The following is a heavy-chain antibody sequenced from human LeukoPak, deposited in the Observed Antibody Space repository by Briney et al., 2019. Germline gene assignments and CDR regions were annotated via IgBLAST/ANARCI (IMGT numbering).Heavy chain of an antibody. CDR1: GFTFSGSA. Sequence: WGSLRLSCAASGFTFSGSAMHWVRQASGKGLEWVGRIRSKANSYATAYAASVKGRFTISRDDSKNTAYLQMNSLKTEDTAVYYCTRRTVTTGGENWFDPWGQGTLVTVSS. D-gene: IGHD4-17*01. V-gene: IGHV3-73*01. J-gene: IGHJ5*02. CDR3: TRRTVTTGGENWFDP. CDR2: IRSKANSYAT.